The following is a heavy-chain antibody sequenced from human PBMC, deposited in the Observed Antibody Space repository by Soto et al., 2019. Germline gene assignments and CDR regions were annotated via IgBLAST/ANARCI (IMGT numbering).Heavy chain of an antibody. Sequence: ASVKVSCKASGYTLTELSMHWVRQAPGKGLEWMGGFDPEDGETIYAQKFQGRVTMTEDTSTDTAYMELSSLRSEDTAVYYFATGNRYYDSSGYYSEYFDYWGQGTLVTVSS. CDR1: GYTLTELS. CDR2: FDPEDGET. CDR3: ATGNRYYDSSGYYSEYFDY. D-gene: IGHD3-22*01. V-gene: IGHV1-24*01. J-gene: IGHJ4*02.